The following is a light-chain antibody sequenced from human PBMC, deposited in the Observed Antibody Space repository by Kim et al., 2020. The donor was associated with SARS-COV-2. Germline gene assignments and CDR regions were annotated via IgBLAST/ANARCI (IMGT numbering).Light chain of an antibody. J-gene: IGLJ3*02. Sequence: GPSVTISCTGTSSDVGGYNYVSWYQQHPGKAPKLVIYDVSKRPSGVPDRFSGSKSGNTASLTISGLQAEDEADYYCCSYAGSYSRVFGGGTQLTVL. CDR2: DVS. CDR3: CSYAGSYSRV. CDR1: SSDVGGYNY. V-gene: IGLV2-11*01.